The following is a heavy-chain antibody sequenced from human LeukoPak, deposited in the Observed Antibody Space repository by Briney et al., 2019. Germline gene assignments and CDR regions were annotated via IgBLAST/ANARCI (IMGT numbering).Heavy chain of an antibody. CDR2: ISYDGSNK. D-gene: IGHD4-17*01. J-gene: IGHJ5*02. CDR3: ARGGTVTILGYNWFDP. CDR1: GFTFSSYD. V-gene: IGHV3-30*04. Sequence: GGSLRLSCAASGFTFSSYDMHWVRQAPGKGLEWVAVISYDGSNKYYADSVKGRFTISRDNSKNTRYLQMNSLRGEDTAVYYCARGGTVTILGYNWFDPWGQGTLVTVSS.